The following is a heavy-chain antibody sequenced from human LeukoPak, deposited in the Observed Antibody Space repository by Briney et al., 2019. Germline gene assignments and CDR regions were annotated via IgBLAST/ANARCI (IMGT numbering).Heavy chain of an antibody. CDR2: ITSTGGRP. CDR1: GFTFSSYA. V-gene: IGHV3-64*01. D-gene: IGHD4-17*01. Sequence: GGTPRPSSAASGFTFSSYAMHSGPHPPGTGLEYVSAITSTGGRPNYAPSVKGRFTNSRESPKNTLYRQMGILRAEHMAVIYVVSSDYGDYGSVYYWGQGNLVTVSS. J-gene: IGHJ4*02. CDR3: VSSDYGDYGSVYY.